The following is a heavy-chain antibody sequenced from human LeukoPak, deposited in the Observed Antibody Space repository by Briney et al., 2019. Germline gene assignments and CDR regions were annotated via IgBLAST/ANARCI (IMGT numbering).Heavy chain of an antibody. CDR1: GYTFTSYG. D-gene: IGHD6-25*01. J-gene: IGHJ4*02. CDR3: ARDASSGLFDY. Sequence: RASVKVPCKASGYTFTSYGISWVRQAPGQGLERMGWISAYNGNTDYAQMLQGRVTMTTDTSTSTAYMELRSLRSDDTAVYYCARDASSGLFDYWGQGTLVTVSS. CDR2: ISAYNGNT. V-gene: IGHV1-18*04.